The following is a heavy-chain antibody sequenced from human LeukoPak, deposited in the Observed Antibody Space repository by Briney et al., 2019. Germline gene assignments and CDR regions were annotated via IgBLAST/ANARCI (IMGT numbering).Heavy chain of an antibody. Sequence: GASVKVSCKASGYSFTRYFIHWVRQAPGQGLEWMGIIIPSDGSTTYAQKFQGRVTMTRDTSTSTVYMELSSLRSEDTAVYYCARGYSYSSYYFDYWGQGTLVTVSS. CDR1: GYSFTRYF. D-gene: IGHD5-18*01. J-gene: IGHJ4*02. V-gene: IGHV1-46*01. CDR3: ARGYSYSSYYFDY. CDR2: IIPSDGST.